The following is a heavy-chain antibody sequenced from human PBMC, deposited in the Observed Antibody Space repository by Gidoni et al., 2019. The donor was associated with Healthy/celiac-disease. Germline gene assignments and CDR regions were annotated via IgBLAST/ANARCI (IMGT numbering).Heavy chain of an antibody. J-gene: IGHJ4*02. CDR2: IGTAGDT. V-gene: IGHV3-13*01. CDR1: GFTFSSYD. CDR3: ARVKRTGDRSFDY. Sequence: EVQLVESGGGLVQPGGSLRLSCAASGFTFSSYDMHWVRQATGKGLEWVSAIGTAGDTYYPGSVKGRFTISRENAKNALYLQMNSLRAGDTAVYYCARVKRTGDRSFDYWGQGTLSPSPQ. D-gene: IGHD7-27*01.